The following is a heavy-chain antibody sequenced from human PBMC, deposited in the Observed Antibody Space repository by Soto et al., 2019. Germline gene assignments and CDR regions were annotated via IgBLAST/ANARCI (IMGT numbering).Heavy chain of an antibody. Sequence: GGSLRLSCAASGFTFSSYGMHWVRQAPGKGLEWVAVISYDGSNKYYADSVKGRFTISRDNSKNTLYLQMNSLRAEDTAVYYCAKDGVSYYYYYYMDVWGKGTTVTVSS. J-gene: IGHJ6*03. CDR3: AKDGVSYYYYYYMDV. CDR1: GFTFSSYG. D-gene: IGHD3-10*01. V-gene: IGHV3-30*18. CDR2: ISYDGSNK.